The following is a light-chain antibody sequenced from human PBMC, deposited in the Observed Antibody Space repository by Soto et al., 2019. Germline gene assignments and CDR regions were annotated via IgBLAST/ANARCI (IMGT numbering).Light chain of an antibody. J-gene: IGKJ5*01. CDR1: QDISNY. Sequence: DIQMTQYPSSLSASVGDRVTITCQASQDISNYLNWYQQKPGKAPKLLIYDASDLETGVPSRFSGSGSGTDFTLTISSLQPQDIATYYCQHFANLPMTFGQGTLLAV. V-gene: IGKV1-33*01. CDR3: QHFANLPMT. CDR2: DAS.